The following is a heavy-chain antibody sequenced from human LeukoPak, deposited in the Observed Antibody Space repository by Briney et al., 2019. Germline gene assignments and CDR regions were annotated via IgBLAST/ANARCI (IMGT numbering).Heavy chain of an antibody. Sequence: PSETLSLTCAVYGGSFSGYYWSWIRQPPGKGLEWIGEINHSGSTNYNPSLKSRVTISVDTSKNQFSLKLSSVTAADTAVYYCARLLSDLGRSWGQGTLVTVSS. D-gene: IGHD3-10*01. CDR1: GGSFSGYY. J-gene: IGHJ5*02. CDR2: INHSGST. V-gene: IGHV4-34*01. CDR3: ARLLSDLGRS.